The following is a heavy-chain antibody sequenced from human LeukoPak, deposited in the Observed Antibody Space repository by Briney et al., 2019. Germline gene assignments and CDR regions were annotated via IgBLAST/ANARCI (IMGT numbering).Heavy chain of an antibody. D-gene: IGHD6-19*01. CDR2: IWYDGSSK. Sequence: GGSLRLSCAASGFTFSNYGMHWVRQAPGKGLEWVAVIWYDGSSKYYADSVKGRFTISRDNSKNTLYLQMNSLRAEDTAVYYCARDNPTVAGSFDYWGQGTLVTVSS. CDR1: GFTFSNYG. V-gene: IGHV3-33*01. CDR3: ARDNPTVAGSFDY. J-gene: IGHJ4*02.